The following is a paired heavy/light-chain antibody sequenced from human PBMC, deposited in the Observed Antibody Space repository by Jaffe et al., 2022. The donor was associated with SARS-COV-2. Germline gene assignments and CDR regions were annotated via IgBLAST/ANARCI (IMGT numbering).Heavy chain of an antibody. CDR2: ISYDGSNK. V-gene: IGHV3-30*04. D-gene: IGHD5-12*01. J-gene: IGHJ4*02. CDR3: ARDHQKRRGYSGYDYSSGSYPDY. CDR1: GFTFSSYA. Sequence: QVQLVESGGGVVQPGRSLRLSCAASGFTFSSYAMHWVRQAPGKGLEWVAVISYDGSNKYYADSVKGRFTISRDNSKNTLYLQMNSLRAEDTAVYYCARDHQKRRGYSGYDYSSGSYPDYWGQGTLVTVSS.
Light chain of an antibody. CDR2: EDS. CDR1: ALPKKY. Sequence: SYELTQPPSVSVSPGQTARITCSGDALPKKYAYWYQQKSGQAPVLVIYEDSKRPSGIPERFSGSSSGTMATLTISGAQVEDEADYYCYSTDSSASYVFGTGTKVTVL. J-gene: IGLJ1*01. V-gene: IGLV3-10*01. CDR3: YSTDSSASYV.